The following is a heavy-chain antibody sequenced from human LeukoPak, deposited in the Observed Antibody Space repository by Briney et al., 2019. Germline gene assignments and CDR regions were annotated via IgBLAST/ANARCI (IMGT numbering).Heavy chain of an antibody. V-gene: IGHV1-18*01. Sequence: ASVKVSSTASGYTFINYGFTWVRQAPGQGLEWMGWISTYNGNTNYAQKFQGRVTMATDTSTRTAYMELRSLRSDDTAVYYCARDPGYSSSWRFGYWGPGTLVTVSP. J-gene: IGHJ4*02. CDR1: GYTFINYG. CDR2: ISTYNGNT. CDR3: ARDPGYSSSWRFGY. D-gene: IGHD6-13*01.